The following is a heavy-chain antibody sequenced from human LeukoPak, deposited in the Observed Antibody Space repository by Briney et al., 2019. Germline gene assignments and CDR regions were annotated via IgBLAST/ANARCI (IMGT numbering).Heavy chain of an antibody. D-gene: IGHD2-15*01. Sequence: SETLSLTCAVYGGSFSGYYWSWIRQPPGKGLEWIGEINHSESTNYNPSLKSRVTISVDTSKNQFSLKLSSVTAADTAVYYCARGWEYCSGGSCGLIDYWGQGTLVTVSS. CDR2: INHSEST. CDR1: GGSFSGYY. J-gene: IGHJ4*02. CDR3: ARGWEYCSGGSCGLIDY. V-gene: IGHV4-34*01.